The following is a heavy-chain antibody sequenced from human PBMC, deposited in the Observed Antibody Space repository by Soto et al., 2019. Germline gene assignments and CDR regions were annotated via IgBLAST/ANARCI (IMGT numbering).Heavy chain of an antibody. CDR3: ARDLYYYGSGTTVAYYYYYMDV. CDR1: GFTFSSYW. V-gene: IGHV3-74*01. Sequence: GGSLRLSCAASGFTFSSYWMHWVRQAPGKGLVWVSRINSDGSSTSYADSVKGRFTISRDNAKNTLYLQMNSLRAEDTAVYYFARDLYYYGSGTTVAYYYYYMDVWGKGTTVTVSS. D-gene: IGHD3-10*01. J-gene: IGHJ6*03. CDR2: INSDGSST.